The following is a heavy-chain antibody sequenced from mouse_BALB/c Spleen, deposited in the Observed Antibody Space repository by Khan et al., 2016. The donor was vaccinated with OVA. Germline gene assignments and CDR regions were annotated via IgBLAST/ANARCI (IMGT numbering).Heavy chain of an antibody. CDR3: ARDGAYDRNDGWFAY. CDR1: GYTFTSYT. J-gene: IGHJ3*01. V-gene: IGHV1-4*01. Sequence: QVRLQQSGAELARPGASVKMSCKASGYTFTSYTIHWIKQRPGQGLEWIGYINPSNDYTNYNQKFKDKATLTADKSSTTAYMQLSSLTSDDSAVYYCARDGAYDRNDGWFAYWGQGTLVTVSA. D-gene: IGHD2-14*01. CDR2: INPSNDYT.